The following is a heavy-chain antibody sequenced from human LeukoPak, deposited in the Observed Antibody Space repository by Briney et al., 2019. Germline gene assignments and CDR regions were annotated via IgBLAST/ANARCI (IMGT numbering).Heavy chain of an antibody. V-gene: IGHV3-23*01. CDR3: AKDARRSDGWYFFDH. Sequence: GGSLRLSCAASGFSFAYYAMHWVRQAPGKGLEWVSLITANGDSTYYADSVKGRFTISRDNSKNTLYLQMISLRADDTAVYYCAKDARRSDGWYFFDHWGQGALVTVSS. J-gene: IGHJ5*02. D-gene: IGHD6-19*01. CDR1: GFSFAYYA. CDR2: ITANGDST.